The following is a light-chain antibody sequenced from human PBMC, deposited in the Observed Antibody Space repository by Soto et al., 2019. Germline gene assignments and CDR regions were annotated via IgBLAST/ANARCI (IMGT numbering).Light chain of an antibody. Sequence: SVLTQPPSVSGAPGQRVTIPCTGSGSNIGAGYDVHWYQQLPGTAPKLLIYGNNNRPSGVPDRFSGSKSGTSASLAITGPQAGDEADYYCQSYDSSLRALYVFGTGTKVTVL. CDR3: QSYDSSLRALYV. CDR2: GNN. V-gene: IGLV1-40*01. J-gene: IGLJ1*01. CDR1: GSNIGAGYD.